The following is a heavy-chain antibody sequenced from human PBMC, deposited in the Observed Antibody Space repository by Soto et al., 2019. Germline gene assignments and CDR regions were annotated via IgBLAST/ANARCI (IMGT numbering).Heavy chain of an antibody. CDR1: GFTFSSYS. V-gene: IGHV3-21*01. Sequence: EVQLVESGGGLVKPGGSLRLSCAASGFTFSSYSMNWVRQAPGKGLEWVSSISSSSSYIYYADSVKGRFTISRDNAKNSVYLQMNSLRAEDTAVYYCARGRDYGDAIDPWGQGTLVTVSS. D-gene: IGHD4-17*01. J-gene: IGHJ5*02. CDR2: ISSSSSYI. CDR3: ARGRDYGDAIDP.